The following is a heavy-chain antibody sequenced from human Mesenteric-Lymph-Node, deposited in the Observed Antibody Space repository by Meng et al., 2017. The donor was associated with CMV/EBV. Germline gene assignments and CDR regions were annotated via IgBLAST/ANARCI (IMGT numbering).Heavy chain of an antibody. D-gene: IGHD2-2*01. CDR3: ASGPAADLNWFDP. J-gene: IGHJ5*02. CDR2: IYYSGST. Sequence: ASLRLSCAASAGSTSSSSYYWGWIRQPPGKGLEWIGSIYYSGSTYYNPSLKSRVTISVDTSKNQFSLKLSSVTAADTAVYYCASGPAADLNWFDPWGQGTLVTVSS. V-gene: IGHV4-39*01. CDR1: AGSTSSSSYY.